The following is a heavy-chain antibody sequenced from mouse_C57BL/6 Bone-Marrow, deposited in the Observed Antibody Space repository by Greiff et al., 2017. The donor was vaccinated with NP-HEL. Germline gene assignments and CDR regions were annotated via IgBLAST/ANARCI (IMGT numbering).Heavy chain of an antibody. Sequence: EVQLQQSGPELVKPGASVKISCKASGSSFTDSNMTWVKQSNGKSLEWIGVINPNYGTTSYNQKFKGKATLTVDQSSSTAYMQLNSLTSEDSAVYYCARKVYGNYGFYAMDYWGQGTSVTVSS. CDR1: GSSFTDSN. D-gene: IGHD2-1*01. J-gene: IGHJ4*01. CDR3: ARKVYGNYGFYAMDY. CDR2: INPNYGTT. V-gene: IGHV1-39*01.